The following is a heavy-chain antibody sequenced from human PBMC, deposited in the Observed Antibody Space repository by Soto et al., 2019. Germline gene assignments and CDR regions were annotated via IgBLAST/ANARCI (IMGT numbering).Heavy chain of an antibody. D-gene: IGHD3-3*01. CDR3: AKDQQFFGVVTIDY. V-gene: IGHV3-23*01. Sequence: PGGSLRLSCAASGFTFSSYAMSWVRQAPGKGLEWVSAISGSGGSTYYADSVKGRFTISRDNSKNTLYLQMNSLRAEDTAVYYCAKDQQFFGVVTIDYWGQGTLVTVSS. CDR1: GFTFSSYA. CDR2: ISGSGGST. J-gene: IGHJ4*02.